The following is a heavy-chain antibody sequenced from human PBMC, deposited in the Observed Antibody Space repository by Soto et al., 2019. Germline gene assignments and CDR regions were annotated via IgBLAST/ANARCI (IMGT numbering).Heavy chain of an antibody. J-gene: IGHJ5*02. V-gene: IGHV4-59*01. CDR2: IYYSGST. D-gene: IGHD3-22*01. CDR3: ARSYYYYDSSGYYRGEFNWFDP. Sequence: SETLSLTCTVSGGSISSYYWSWIRQPPGKGLEWIGYIYYSGSTNYNPSLKSRVTISVGTSKNQFSLKLSSVTAADTAVYYCARSYYYYDSSGYYRGEFNWFDPWGQGTLVTVSS. CDR1: GGSISSYY.